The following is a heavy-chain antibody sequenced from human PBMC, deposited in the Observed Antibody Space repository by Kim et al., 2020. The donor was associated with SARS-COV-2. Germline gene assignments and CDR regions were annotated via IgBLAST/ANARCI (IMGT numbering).Heavy chain of an antibody. J-gene: IGHJ5*02. D-gene: IGHD1-7*01. V-gene: IGHV3-23*01. CDR2: ISGRGIT. CDR1: GFRLSGYD. Sequence: GGSLRLSCAASGFRLSGYDMNWVCLAPGKGLEWVSAISGRGITYYADSVKGRLTISRDDSKNTLSLQMNSLRVEDTAVYYCARVPNYANYVNWFDPWGQGTLVTVSS. CDR3: ARVPNYANYVNWFDP.